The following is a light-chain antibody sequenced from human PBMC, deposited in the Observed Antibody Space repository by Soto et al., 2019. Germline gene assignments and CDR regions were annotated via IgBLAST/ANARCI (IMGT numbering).Light chain of an antibody. J-gene: IGKJ4*01. V-gene: IGKV1-39*01. CDR2: ATS. Sequence: DLQMTQSPSSLSASVGDRVTITCRASQSINIYLNWYQQKAGEAPKLLIFATSTLQSGVPYKFSRDGLGTQFTTANSSLQREDFATHYCQQTYNKFPPTCAGGTEVGIK. CDR1: QSINIY. CDR3: QQTYNKFPPT.